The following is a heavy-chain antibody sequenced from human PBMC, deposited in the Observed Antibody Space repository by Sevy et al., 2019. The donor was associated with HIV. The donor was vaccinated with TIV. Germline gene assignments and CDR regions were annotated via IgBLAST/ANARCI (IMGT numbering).Heavy chain of an antibody. CDR3: ARGYSSVLWYFDY. D-gene: IGHD6-25*01. Sequence: ASVKVSCKASGGTFSSYAISWVRQAPGQGLEWMGGIIPIFGTANYAQKFQGRVTITADESTSTAYIELGSLRSEDTAVYYCARGYSSVLWYFDYWGQGTLVTVSS. V-gene: IGHV1-69*13. CDR1: GGTFSSYA. CDR2: IIPIFGTA. J-gene: IGHJ4*02.